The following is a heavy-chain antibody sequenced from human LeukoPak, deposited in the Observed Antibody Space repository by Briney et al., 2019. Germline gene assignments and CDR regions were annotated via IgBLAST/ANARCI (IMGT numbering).Heavy chain of an antibody. CDR1: GASISGSGYY. CDR3: ARGGGYYGSGSFQNFDY. J-gene: IGHJ4*02. CDR2: IYSSGST. D-gene: IGHD3-10*01. V-gene: IGHV4-39*07. Sequence: SETLSLTCAVSGASISGSGYYWGWIRQPPGKGLEWIGNIYSSGSTYYNASLQSRVTISIDTSKNQFSLKLSSVTAADTAVYYCARGGGYYGSGSFQNFDYWGQGTLVTVSS.